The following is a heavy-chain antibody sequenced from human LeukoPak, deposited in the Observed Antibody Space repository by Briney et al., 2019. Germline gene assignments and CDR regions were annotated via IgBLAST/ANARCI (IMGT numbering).Heavy chain of an antibody. D-gene: IGHD2-2*03. J-gene: IGHJ4*02. CDR3: ARDGSH. CDR1: GDSINSGSYR. Sequence: SETLSLTCTVSGDSINSGSYRWGWIRQPPGKGLEWIGSIQHSGNTYYNPSLKSRLTISVDTSKNQFSLKLNSVTAADTAVYYCARDGSHWGQGTLVTVSS. V-gene: IGHV4-39*02. CDR2: IQHSGNT.